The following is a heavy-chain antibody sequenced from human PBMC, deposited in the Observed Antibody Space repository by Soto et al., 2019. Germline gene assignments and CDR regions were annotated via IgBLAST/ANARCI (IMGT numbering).Heavy chain of an antibody. CDR2: VNSDGSTT. Sequence: EVQLEESGGGLVQPGGSLRLSCAASGFTFSNFWMHWVRQAPGKGLVWVSRVNSDGSTTRYADSVRGRFTISRDNTKNTLYLQMNSLRAEDTAVYYCARDGDAFDIWGQGTMVTVSS. CDR1: GFTFSNFW. CDR3: ARDGDAFDI. V-gene: IGHV3-74*01. J-gene: IGHJ3*02.